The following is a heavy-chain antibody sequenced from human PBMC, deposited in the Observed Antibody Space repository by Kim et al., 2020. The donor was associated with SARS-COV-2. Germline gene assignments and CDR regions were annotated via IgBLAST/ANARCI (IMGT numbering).Heavy chain of an antibody. D-gene: IGHD3-22*01. J-gene: IGHJ3*02. CDR2: ITQDGNQK. CDR1: GFTFSSYY. V-gene: IGHV3-7*01. Sequence: GGSLRLSCAASGFTFSSYYMTWVRQAPGKGLEWVAYITQDGNQKYYADSVKGRFTISRDNAQNSLYLQMNSLRAEDTAVYYCARDGDLYDSGEGAFDIWGQGKMVTVSS. CDR3: ARDGDLYDSGEGAFDI.